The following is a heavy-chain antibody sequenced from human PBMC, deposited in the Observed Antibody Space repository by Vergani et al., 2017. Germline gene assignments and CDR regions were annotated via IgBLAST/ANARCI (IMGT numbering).Heavy chain of an antibody. J-gene: IGHJ6*02. V-gene: IGHV3-11*04. CDR1: GFTFSDYY. CDR3: AKENDYGDYVASDYYYGMDV. D-gene: IGHD4-17*01. Sequence: QVQLVESGGGLVKPGGSLRLSCAASGFTFSDYYMSWIRQAPGKGLEWVSYISSSGSTIYYADSVKGRFTISRDNAKNSLYLQMNSLRAEDTAVYYCAKENDYGDYVASDYYYGMDVWGQGTTVTVSS. CDR2: ISSSGSTI.